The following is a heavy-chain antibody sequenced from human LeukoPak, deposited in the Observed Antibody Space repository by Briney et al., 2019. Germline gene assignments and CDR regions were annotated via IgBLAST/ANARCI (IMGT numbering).Heavy chain of an antibody. CDR1: GLTVNDNY. V-gene: IGHV3-53*01. J-gene: IGHJ4*02. CDR2: IFPDGQT. D-gene: IGHD4-17*01. Sequence: SGGSLRLSCALSGLTVNDNYMSWVRQAPGKGLEWVSLIFPDGQTYCADFVQGRFSISRDMSRNILFLDMSSLRAEDTAVFFCARANPVYGDFDYWGQGALVTVSS. CDR3: ARANPVYGDFDY.